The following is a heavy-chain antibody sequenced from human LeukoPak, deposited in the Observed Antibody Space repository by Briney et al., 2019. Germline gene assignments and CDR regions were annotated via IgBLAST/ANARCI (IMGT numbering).Heavy chain of an antibody. CDR3: ASLRSGWPYYYYGMDV. D-gene: IGHD6-19*01. CDR2: IIPIFGTA. J-gene: IGHJ6*02. V-gene: IGHV1-69*13. Sequence: ASVKVSCKASGGTFISYAISWVRQAPGQGLEWMGGIIPIFGTANYAQKFQGRVTITADESTSTAYMELSSLRSEDTAVYYCASLRSGWPYYYYGMDVWGQGTTVTVSS. CDR1: GGTFISYA.